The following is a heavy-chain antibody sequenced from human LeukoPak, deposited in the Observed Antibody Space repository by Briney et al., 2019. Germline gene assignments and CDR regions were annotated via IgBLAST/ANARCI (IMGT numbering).Heavy chain of an antibody. Sequence: PGGSLRLSCAASGFTFNSYAMNWVRQAPGKGLEWVSYISSSSSTIYYADSVKGRFTISRDNAQNSLYLQMNSLRDEDTAVYYCATSGSYRFDYWGQGTLVTVSS. J-gene: IGHJ4*02. V-gene: IGHV3-48*02. CDR2: ISSSSSTI. D-gene: IGHD1-26*01. CDR1: GFTFNSYA. CDR3: ATSGSYRFDY.